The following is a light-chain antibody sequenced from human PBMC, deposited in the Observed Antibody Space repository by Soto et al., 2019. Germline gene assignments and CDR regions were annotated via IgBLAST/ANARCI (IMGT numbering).Light chain of an antibody. J-gene: IGLJ1*01. CDR2: RNN. V-gene: IGLV1-40*01. CDR1: TSNIGAGYD. Sequence: QSVLTQPPSVSGAPGQRVTISCTGSTSNIGAGYDVNWYQQLPETAPKLLIFRNNNRPSGVPDRFSGSKSGNTASLTISGLQAEDEADYYCSLYTSSSTYVFGTGTKVTVL. CDR3: SLYTSSSTYV.